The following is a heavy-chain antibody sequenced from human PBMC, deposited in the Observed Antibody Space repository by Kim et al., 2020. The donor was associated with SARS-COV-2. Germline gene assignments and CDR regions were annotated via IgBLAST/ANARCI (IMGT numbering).Heavy chain of an antibody. D-gene: IGHD3-10*01. CDR2: VYNSGGS. Sequence: SETLSLTCTVSGDSVSSGSYYWSWFRQPPAKGLEWIGYVYNSGGSKYNPSLKSRVTISVDTSKNQFSLKLSSVTAADTAVYYCARTIKYFYGSGSYSHFFDYWGQGTLVTVSS. J-gene: IGHJ4*02. CDR1: GDSVSSGSYY. CDR3: ARTIKYFYGSGSYSHFFDY. V-gene: IGHV4-61*01.